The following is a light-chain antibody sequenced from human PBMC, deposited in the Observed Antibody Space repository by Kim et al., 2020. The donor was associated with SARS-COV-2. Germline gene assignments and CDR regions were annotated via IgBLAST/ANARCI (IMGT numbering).Light chain of an antibody. CDR2: ETS. Sequence: VAPGERLTLSCRASQSVYDHLAWYQRKPGQAPRLLIYETSTRATGVPARCSGGRSGPDFSLTIGSLRSEDSAVYYCQHYTDWPWTFGQGTKVDIK. CDR3: QHYTDWPWT. J-gene: IGKJ1*01. V-gene: IGKV3-15*01. CDR1: QSVYDH.